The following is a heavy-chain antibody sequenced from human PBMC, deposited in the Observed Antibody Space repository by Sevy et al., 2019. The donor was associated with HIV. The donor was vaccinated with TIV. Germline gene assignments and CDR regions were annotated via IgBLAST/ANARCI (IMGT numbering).Heavy chain of an antibody. D-gene: IGHD2-8*01. Sequence: GGSLRLSCAASGFTFISYGMHWVRQAPGKGLEWVAVIWDNGSKKYYADSVKGRFTISRDNSKNTLYLQMNSLRAEDTAVYYCVRGGYCTNNVCYGSIDYWGRGTLVTVSS. CDR1: GFTFISYG. CDR3: VRGGYCTNNVCYGSIDY. J-gene: IGHJ4*02. V-gene: IGHV3-33*01. CDR2: IWDNGSKK.